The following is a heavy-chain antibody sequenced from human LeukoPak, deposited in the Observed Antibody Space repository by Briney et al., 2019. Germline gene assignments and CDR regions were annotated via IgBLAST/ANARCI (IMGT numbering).Heavy chain of an antibody. CDR1: GFTFSNYY. CDR2: ISRSGDSI. CDR3: ARAVAVAGTSDY. V-gene: IGHV3-11*04. D-gene: IGHD6-19*01. Sequence: GGSLRLSCAASGFTFSNYYMGWIRQAPGKGLEWVSYISRSGDSIHYADSVKGRFTISRDNARNSLFLQMYSLRAEDTAVYYCARAVAVAGTSDYWGQGTLVTVSS. J-gene: IGHJ4*02.